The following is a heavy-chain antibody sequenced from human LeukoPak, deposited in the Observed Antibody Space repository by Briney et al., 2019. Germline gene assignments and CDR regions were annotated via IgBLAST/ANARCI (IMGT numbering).Heavy chain of an antibody. D-gene: IGHD2-2*02. Sequence: GRSLRLSCVVSGFTFSGYAMHWVRQAPGKGLEWVAVIASDGNDKHYADSMKGRFTISRDNSKNTLYLQMNSLRAEDTAVYYCAKDYYLGYCSSTSCYTVPGDWGQGTLVTVSS. CDR2: IASDGNDK. CDR3: AKDYYLGYCSSTSCYTVPGD. J-gene: IGHJ4*02. V-gene: IGHV3-30*18. CDR1: GFTFSGYA.